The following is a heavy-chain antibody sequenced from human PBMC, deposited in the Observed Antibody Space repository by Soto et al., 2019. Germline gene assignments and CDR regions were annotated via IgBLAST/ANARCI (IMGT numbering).Heavy chain of an antibody. Sequence: EVQVLESGGGLVQPGGCLRLSCAASGFTFSRYGMNWVRQAPGKGLEWVSGVRSDGDTTYNADSVKGRFTVSRDNFRNTVDLQMNNLRVEDTAVYYCAKGKGVGATPDGANCWGQGTLVTVSP. J-gene: IGHJ4*02. V-gene: IGHV3-23*01. CDR1: GFTFSRYG. CDR2: VRSDGDTT. D-gene: IGHD1-26*01. CDR3: AKGKGVGATPDGANC.